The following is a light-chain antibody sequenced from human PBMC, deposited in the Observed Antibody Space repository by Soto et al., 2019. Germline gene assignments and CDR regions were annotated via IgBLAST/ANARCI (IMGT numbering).Light chain of an antibody. CDR3: QKYGRAPIT. J-gene: IGKJ5*01. CDR2: ASS. V-gene: IGKV1-27*01. CDR1: QGINNY. Sequence: DSRMTRWASALSASVGDRVTITCRASQGINNYLAWYQQKPGKVPNLLMYASSTLQSGVPSRFSGSGSGTEFPLTITSLQPQDVATSYCQKYGRAPITFGPGTRLEIK.